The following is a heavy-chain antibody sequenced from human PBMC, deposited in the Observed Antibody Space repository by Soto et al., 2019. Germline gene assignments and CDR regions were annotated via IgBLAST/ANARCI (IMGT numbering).Heavy chain of an antibody. CDR3: ARSSSWAQFYHYYGMDV. CDR2: IYYSGSS. V-gene: IGHV4-59*01. D-gene: IGHD6-13*01. Sequence: PSETLSLTCTVSGGSISSYYWSWIRQSPGKGLEWIGQIYYSGSSYYKPSLMSRVTISVDTSKNQFSMKLSSVTAADTAVYYCARSSSWAQFYHYYGMDVWGQGTTVPVSS. J-gene: IGHJ6*02. CDR1: GGSISSYY.